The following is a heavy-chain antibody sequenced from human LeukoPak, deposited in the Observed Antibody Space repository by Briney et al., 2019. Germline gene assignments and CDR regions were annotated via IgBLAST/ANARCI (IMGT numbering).Heavy chain of an antibody. J-gene: IGHJ4*02. CDR1: GFTFSSYA. V-gene: IGHV3-23*01. CDR2: IIGSGSST. D-gene: IGHD1/OR15-1a*01. CDR3: AKAAQNNPYYFDY. Sequence: PGGSLRLSCAASGFTFSSYAMSWVRQAPGKGLEWVSTIIGSGSSTYYADSVKGRFTISRDNSKNTLYLQMNSLRAEDTAVYYCAKAAQNNPYYFDYWGQGTLVTVSS.